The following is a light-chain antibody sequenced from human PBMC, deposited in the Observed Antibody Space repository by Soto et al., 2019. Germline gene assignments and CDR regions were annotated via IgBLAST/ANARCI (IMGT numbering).Light chain of an antibody. V-gene: IGLV2-23*01. CDR3: CSYAGSSTSWV. Sequence: QSVLTQPASVSGSPGQSITISCTGTISDVGSYDLASWYQQHPGKAPKLMIYEGSKRPSGVSSRFSGSKSGNTASLTISGLQAEDEADYYCCSYAGSSTSWVFGGGTKLPVL. CDR2: EGS. CDR1: ISDVGSYDL. J-gene: IGLJ3*02.